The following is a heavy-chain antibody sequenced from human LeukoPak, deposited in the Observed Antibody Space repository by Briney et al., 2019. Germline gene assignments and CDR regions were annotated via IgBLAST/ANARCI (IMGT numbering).Heavy chain of an antibody. Sequence: SETLSLTCAVYGGSFSGYYWSWIRQPPGKGLEWIGEINHSGSTNYNPSLKSRVTISVDTSKNQFSLKLSSVTAADTAVYYCARDRPRYYGSGSYRVDYWGQGTLVTVSS. J-gene: IGHJ4*02. CDR1: GGSFSGYY. V-gene: IGHV4-34*01. CDR2: INHSGST. CDR3: ARDRPRYYGSGSYRVDY. D-gene: IGHD3-10*01.